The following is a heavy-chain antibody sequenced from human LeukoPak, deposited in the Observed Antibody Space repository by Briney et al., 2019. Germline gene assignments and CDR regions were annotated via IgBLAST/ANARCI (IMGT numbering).Heavy chain of an antibody. Sequence: SETLSLTCTVSNYSISSGYYWGWIRQPPGKGLEWIGSIYHSGSTYYSPSLKSRVTISADTSKNQFSLKLSSVTAADTAVYYCASRKLGNDYWGQGTLVTVSS. CDR1: NYSISSGYY. J-gene: IGHJ4*02. CDR3: ASRKLGNDY. D-gene: IGHD7-27*01. CDR2: IYHSGST. V-gene: IGHV4-38-2*02.